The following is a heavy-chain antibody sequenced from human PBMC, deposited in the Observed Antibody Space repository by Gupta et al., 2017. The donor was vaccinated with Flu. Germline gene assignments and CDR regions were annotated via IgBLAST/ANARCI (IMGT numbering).Heavy chain of an antibody. J-gene: IGHJ4*02. CDR2: INPNSGGT. CDR3: ARDDSGWLWTTGYFDY. CDR1: Y. V-gene: IGHV1-2*02. Sequence: YMHWVRQAPGQGLEWMGWINPNSGGTNYAQKFQGRVTMTRDTSISTAYMEPSRLRSDDTAVYYCARDDSGWLWTTGYFDYWGQGTLVTVSS. D-gene: IGHD6-19*01.